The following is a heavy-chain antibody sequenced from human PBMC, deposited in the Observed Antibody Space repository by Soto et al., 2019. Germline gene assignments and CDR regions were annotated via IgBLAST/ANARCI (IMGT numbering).Heavy chain of an antibody. CDR3: ARLPSPSCSGGSCSPS. V-gene: IGHV3-11*01. J-gene: IGHJ5*02. Sequence: QVQLVESGRGLVKPGGSLRLSCAASGFIFSDYYMSWIRQAPGRGLQWLSYISSSGRTIYYADSVKGRFTISRDNAKKSLYLQMSSLRAEDTAVYYCARLPSPSCSGGSCSPSWGQGTLVTVSS. CDR1: GFIFSDYY. CDR2: ISSSGRTI. D-gene: IGHD2-15*01.